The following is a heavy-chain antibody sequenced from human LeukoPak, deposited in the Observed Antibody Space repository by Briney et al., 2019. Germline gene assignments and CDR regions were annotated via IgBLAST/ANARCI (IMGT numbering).Heavy chain of an antibody. V-gene: IGHV5-51*01. Sequence: GASLKISCKGSGYSFTSYWIGWVRQMPGKGLEWMGIIYPGDSDTRYIPSFQGQVTISADKSISTAYLQWSSLKASDTAMYYCARSARLDPLTGYGMDVWGQGTTVTVSS. CDR2: IYPGDSDT. CDR1: GYSFTSYW. J-gene: IGHJ6*02. D-gene: IGHD3-9*01. CDR3: ARSARLDPLTGYGMDV.